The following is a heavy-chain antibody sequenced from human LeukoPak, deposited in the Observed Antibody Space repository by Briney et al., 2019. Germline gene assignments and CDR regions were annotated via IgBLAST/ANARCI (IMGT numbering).Heavy chain of an antibody. Sequence: PSETLSLTCTVSGGSISSYYWSWIRQPPGKGLEWIGYIYYSGSTNYNPSLKSRVTISVDTSKNQFSLKLSSVTAADTAVYYCARHRTRGDAFDIWGQRTMVTVSS. D-gene: IGHD3-10*01. J-gene: IGHJ3*02. CDR3: ARHRTRGDAFDI. CDR2: IYYSGST. V-gene: IGHV4-59*08. CDR1: GGSISSYY.